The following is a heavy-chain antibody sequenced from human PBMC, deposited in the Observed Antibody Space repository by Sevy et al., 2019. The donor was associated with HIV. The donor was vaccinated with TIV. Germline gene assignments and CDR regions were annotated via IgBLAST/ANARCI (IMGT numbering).Heavy chain of an antibody. V-gene: IGHV3-21*01. J-gene: IGHJ4*02. CDR2: ISYSGSHI. D-gene: IGHD2-8*01. CDR1: GFTFGRSS. Sequence: GGSLRLSCAASGFTFGRSSMNWVRLAPGKGLEWLSSISYSGSHIYYADSLRGRFSISRDNAKSSLYLQMNSLRAEDTAVYYCARGVGANAQFDYWGRGTLVTVSS. CDR3: ARGVGANAQFDY.